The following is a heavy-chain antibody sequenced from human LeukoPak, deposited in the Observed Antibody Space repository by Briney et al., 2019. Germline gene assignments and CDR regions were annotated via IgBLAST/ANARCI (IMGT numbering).Heavy chain of an antibody. CDR3: AKGYYYDSSGYYCGY. D-gene: IGHD3-22*01. CDR1: GFSFISYG. CDR2: TSYDGSNK. V-gene: IGHV3-30*18. Sequence: LPGTSLRLSCAASGFSFISYGMHWVRQAPGKGLEWVAVTSYDGSNKYYADSVKGRFTISRDNSKNTLYLQMNSLRAEDTAVYYCAKGYYYDSSGYYCGYWGQGTQVTVSS. J-gene: IGHJ4*02.